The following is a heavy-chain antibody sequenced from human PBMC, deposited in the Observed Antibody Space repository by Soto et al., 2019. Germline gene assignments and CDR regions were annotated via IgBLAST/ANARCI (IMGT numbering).Heavy chain of an antibody. V-gene: IGHV1-18*01. J-gene: IGHJ4*02. CDR2: ISAYNGNT. CDR3: ARGTLPPGIISSSWFDY. D-gene: IGHD6-13*01. CDR1: GYTFTSYG. Sequence: ASVKVSCKASGYTFTSYGISWVRQAPGQGLEWMGWISAYNGNTNYAQKLQGRVTMTTDTSTSTAYMELRSLRSDDTAVYYCARGTLPPGIISSSWFDYWGQGTLVTVSS.